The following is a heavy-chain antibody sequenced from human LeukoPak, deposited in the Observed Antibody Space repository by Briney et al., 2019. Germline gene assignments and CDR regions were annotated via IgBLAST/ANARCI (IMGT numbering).Heavy chain of an antibody. D-gene: IGHD6-13*01. CDR1: GGTFSSYA. CDR2: IIPIFVTA. CDR3: ARGAYSSSWYPT. V-gene: IGHV1-69*05. J-gene: IGHJ4*02. Sequence: SVKVSCKASGGTFSSYAISWVRQAPGQGLKWMGGIIPIFVTANYAQKFQGRVTITTDESTSTAYMELSSLRSEDTAVYYCARGAYSSSWYPTWGQGTLVTVSS.